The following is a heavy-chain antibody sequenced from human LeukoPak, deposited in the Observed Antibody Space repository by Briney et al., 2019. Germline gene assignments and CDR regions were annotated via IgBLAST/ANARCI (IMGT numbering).Heavy chain of an antibody. CDR1: GYTFTRYG. V-gene: IGHV1-18*01. Sequence: ASVKVSCKASGYTFTRYGISWVRQAPGQGLEWMGWISVYNGNTNYVQKLQGRVTMTTDTSTSTAYMELRSLRFDDTAVYYCARDPGISMVRGPWGYWGQGTLVSVS. D-gene: IGHD3-10*01. CDR3: ARDPGISMVRGPWGY. CDR2: ISVYNGNT. J-gene: IGHJ4*02.